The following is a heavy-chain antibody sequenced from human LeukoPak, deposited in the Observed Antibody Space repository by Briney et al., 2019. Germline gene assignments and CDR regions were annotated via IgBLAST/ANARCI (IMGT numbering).Heavy chain of an antibody. CDR3: ARDQEHCSGTSCYSYWYDS. D-gene: IGHD2-2*01. CDR2: IYTSGST. Sequence: SETLSLTCTVSGGSISSYYWSWIRQPAGKGLEWIGRIYTSGSTNYNPSLKSRVTMSVDTSKNQFSLKLSSVTAADTAVYFCARDQEHCSGTSCYSYWYDSWGQGTLVTVSS. CDR1: GGSISSYY. J-gene: IGHJ5*01. V-gene: IGHV4-4*07.